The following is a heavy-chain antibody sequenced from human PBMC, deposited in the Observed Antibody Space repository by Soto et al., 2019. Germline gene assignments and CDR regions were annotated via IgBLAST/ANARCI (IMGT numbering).Heavy chain of an antibody. J-gene: IGHJ6*02. CDR2: IYYSGST. CDR1: GGSISSYY. V-gene: IGHV4-59*08. D-gene: IGHD3-22*01. CDR3: ARHPSRRYYDSSGYYYPLVYGMDV. Sequence: TSETLSLTCTVSGGSISSYYWSWIRQPPGKGLECIGYIYYSGSTNYNPSLRSRVTISVDTSKNQFSLKLSSVTAADTAVYYCARHPSRRYYDSSGYYYPLVYGMDVWGQGTTVTVSS.